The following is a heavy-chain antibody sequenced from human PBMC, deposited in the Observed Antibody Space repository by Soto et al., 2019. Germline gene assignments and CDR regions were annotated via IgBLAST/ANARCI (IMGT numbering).Heavy chain of an antibody. Sequence: ASVKVSCKASGYTFTDYYIHWVRQAPGQGLQWMGRVNPKSGGTTSAQKFQGGVTMTRDTSINTAYMELSSLRSDDTAIYYCARGYNDILTGYYGIGYWGQGTPVTVSS. V-gene: IGHV1-2*02. CDR1: GYTFTDYY. CDR3: ARGYNDILTGYYGIGY. J-gene: IGHJ4*02. CDR2: VNPKSGGT. D-gene: IGHD3-9*01.